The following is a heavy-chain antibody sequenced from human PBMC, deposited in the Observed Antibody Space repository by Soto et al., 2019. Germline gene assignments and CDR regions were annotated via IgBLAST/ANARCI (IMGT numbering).Heavy chain of an antibody. CDR1: GFTFSSYG. CDR2: ISYDGSNK. J-gene: IGHJ4*02. CDR3: AKGTEVGATSRHDY. V-gene: IGHV3-30*18. Sequence: VQLVESGGGVVQPGRSLRLSCAASGFTFSSYGMHWVRQAPGKGLEWVAVISYDGSNKYYADSVKGRFTISRDNSKNTLYLQMNSLRAEDTAVYYCAKGTEVGATSRHDYWGLGTLVTVSS. D-gene: IGHD1-26*01.